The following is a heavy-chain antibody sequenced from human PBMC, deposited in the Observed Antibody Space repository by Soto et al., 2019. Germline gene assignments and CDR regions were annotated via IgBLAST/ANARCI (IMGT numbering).Heavy chain of an antibody. J-gene: IGHJ1*01. CDR3: VVRTRGWDTVVVLDSELE. V-gene: IGHV3-23*01. CDR2: ISGGGDST. Sequence: GGSLRLSCAASGFTVSSYAMSWVRQAPGKGLEWVSAISGGGDSTYYADPVKGRFTISRDNSKNTLFLQMSSLRAEDTAVYYWVVRTRGWDTVVVLDSELEWGQGTLVTVSS. CDR1: GFTVSSYA. D-gene: IGHD2-15*01.